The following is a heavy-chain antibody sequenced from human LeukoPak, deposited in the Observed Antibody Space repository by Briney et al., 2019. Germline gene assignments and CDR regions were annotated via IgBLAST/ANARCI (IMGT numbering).Heavy chain of an antibody. CDR2: ISGSGDDT. V-gene: IGHV3-23*01. D-gene: IGHD3-10*01. Sequence: GGSLRLSCAASGFTFKSCAMTWVRQAPGKGLEWVSGISGSGDDTYYAESVKGRFTISRDGSKNTLDLQMNSPRAEDTAIYYCAKDVYGSGTYSSLDYWGQGILVTVSS. J-gene: IGHJ4*02. CDR1: GFTFKSCA. CDR3: AKDVYGSGTYSSLDY.